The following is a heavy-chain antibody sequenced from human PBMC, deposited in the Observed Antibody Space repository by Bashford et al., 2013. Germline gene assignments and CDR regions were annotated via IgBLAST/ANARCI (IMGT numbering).Heavy chain of an antibody. Sequence: SSETLSLTCAVYVGPSVVTTGAGSASPTEGAGVDWGKSIIVGSTNYNPSLKSRVTISVDTSKNQFSLKLSSVTAADTAVYYCAREAPITFGGVIANDAFDIWGPRGQWSPSPQ. V-gene: IGHV4-34*01. CDR3: AREAPITFGGVIANDAFDI. CDR1: VGPSVVTT. J-gene: IGHJ3*02. CDR2: SIIVGST. D-gene: IGHD3-16*02.